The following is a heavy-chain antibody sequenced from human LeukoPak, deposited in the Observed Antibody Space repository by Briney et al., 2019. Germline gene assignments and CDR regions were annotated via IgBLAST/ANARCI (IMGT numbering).Heavy chain of an antibody. D-gene: IGHD6-19*01. J-gene: IGHJ4*02. CDR1: AFNFNDYW. V-gene: IGHV3-7*01. CDR2: IKEDGSQK. CDR3: ARDRGWLTFDY. Sequence: PGGSLRLSCAASAFNFNDYWVSWVRQAPGKGLEWVANIKEDGSQKYYVDSVKGRFTISRDNAKNSLYRQMNSLRAEDTAVYYCARDRGWLTFDYWGQGTLVTVSS.